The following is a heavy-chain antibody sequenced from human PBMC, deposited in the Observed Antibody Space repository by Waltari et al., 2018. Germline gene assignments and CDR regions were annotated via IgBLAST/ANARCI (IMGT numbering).Heavy chain of an antibody. Sequence: QVQLQESGPGLVKPSETLSLTCAVSGYSISSGYYWGWIRQPPGKGLEWIGSIYHSGSTDYNPSLKSRVTISVDTSKNQFSLKLSSVTAADTAVYYCARLGESGGNSGYWGQGTLVTVSS. CDR1: GYSISSGYY. D-gene: IGHD2-21*02. CDR2: IYHSGST. V-gene: IGHV4-38-2*01. CDR3: ARLGESGGNSGY. J-gene: IGHJ4*02.